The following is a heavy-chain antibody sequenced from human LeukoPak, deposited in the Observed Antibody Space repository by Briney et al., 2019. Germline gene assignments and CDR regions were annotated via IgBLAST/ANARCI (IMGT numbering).Heavy chain of an antibody. V-gene: IGHV1-8*01. Sequence: ASVKVSCKASGYTFTSYDINWVRQATGQGLEWMGWMNPNSGNTGYAQKFQGRVTMTRNTSISTAYMGLSSLRSEDTAVYYCARMYYDILIGYSMFDPWGQGTLVTVSS. D-gene: IGHD3-9*01. J-gene: IGHJ5*02. CDR3: ARMYYDILIGYSMFDP. CDR1: GYTFTSYD. CDR2: MNPNSGNT.